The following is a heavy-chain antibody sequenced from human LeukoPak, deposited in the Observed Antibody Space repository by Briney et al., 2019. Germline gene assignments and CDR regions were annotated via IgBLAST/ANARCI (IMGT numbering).Heavy chain of an antibody. V-gene: IGHV3-30*18. D-gene: IGHD6-19*01. J-gene: IGHJ4*02. CDR3: AKESWLAEYFSYYFDY. CDR2: ISYDGSNK. Sequence: PGRSLRLSCAASGFTFSSYGMHWVRQAPGKGLEWVAVISYDGSNKYYADSVKGRFTISRDNSKNTLYLQMNSLRAEDTAVYYCAKESWLAEYFSYYFDYWGQGTLVTVSS. CDR1: GFTFSSYG.